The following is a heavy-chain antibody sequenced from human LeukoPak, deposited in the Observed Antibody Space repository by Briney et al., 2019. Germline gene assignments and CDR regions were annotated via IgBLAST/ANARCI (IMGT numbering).Heavy chain of an antibody. V-gene: IGHV3-53*01. CDR2: IYSDGTS. Sequence: GGSLRLSCAASGFTVSNSYMSWIRQAPGKGLEWVSVIYSDGTSYYADSVKARFYISRDNSKNTLYLQMNSLRVEDTAMYYCTKTGGPWDWGQGTLVTVSS. D-gene: IGHD7-27*01. CDR3: TKTGGPWD. J-gene: IGHJ4*02. CDR1: GFTVSNSY.